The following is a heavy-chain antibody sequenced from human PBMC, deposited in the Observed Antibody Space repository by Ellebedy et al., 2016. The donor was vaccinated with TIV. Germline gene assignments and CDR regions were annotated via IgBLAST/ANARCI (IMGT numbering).Heavy chain of an antibody. CDR2: ISAYNGNT. D-gene: IGHD1-26*01. CDR3: ARTVSEWGGSYFDS. V-gene: IGHV1-18*04. Sequence: ASVKVSCKASGYTFTSYGISWVRQAPGQGLEWMGWISAYNGNTNYAQKLQGRVTLTTDTSTSTAYMELRSLRSVDTAVYYCARTVSEWGGSYFDSWGQGTLVTVSS. J-gene: IGHJ4*02. CDR1: GYTFTSYG.